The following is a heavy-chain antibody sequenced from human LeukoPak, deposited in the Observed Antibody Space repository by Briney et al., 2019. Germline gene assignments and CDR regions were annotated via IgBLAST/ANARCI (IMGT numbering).Heavy chain of an antibody. CDR3: ARDSVSEYSSSWYPDLY. CDR1: GGSISGYY. V-gene: IGHV4-59*01. D-gene: IGHD6-13*01. J-gene: IGHJ4*02. Sequence: PSETLSLTCTVSGGSISGYYWNWSRQPPGKGVEWIGNLYYMRGAWYKSPLKSRVTTSVDTSRNEFSLKLSSVTAADTAVYYCARDSVSEYSSSWYPDLYWGQGTLVTVSS. CDR2: LYYMRGA.